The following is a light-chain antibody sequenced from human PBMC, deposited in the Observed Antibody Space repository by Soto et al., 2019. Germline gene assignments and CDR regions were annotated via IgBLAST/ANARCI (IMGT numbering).Light chain of an antibody. J-gene: IGKJ1*01. Sequence: EFVLTQSPGTLSLSPGERATLSCKASQSVSSSYLAWYKQKPGQPPRLLIYAASRRATGIPDRFSGSGSGTDFTLTISRLEPEDFAVYYCQQYGSSPWTFGQGTKVDIK. V-gene: IGKV3-20*01. CDR2: AAS. CDR3: QQYGSSPWT. CDR1: QSVSSSY.